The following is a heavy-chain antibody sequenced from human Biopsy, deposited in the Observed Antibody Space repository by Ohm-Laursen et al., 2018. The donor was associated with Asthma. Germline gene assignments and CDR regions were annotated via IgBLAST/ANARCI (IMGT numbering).Heavy chain of an antibody. CDR3: ARRWRSYDSSNYYLDQ. CDR1: GGSISVSNW. V-gene: IGHV4-4*01. CDR2: IYHLGNA. J-gene: IGHJ4*02. Sequence: PGTLSLTCDVSGGSISVSNWWSWVRQPPGGWVEGIGQIYHLGNANYNPSLKSRVTMSVDKSKNQFSLKLTSVTAADTAVYFCARRWRSYDSSNYYLDQWGQGTLVTVSS. D-gene: IGHD3-22*01.